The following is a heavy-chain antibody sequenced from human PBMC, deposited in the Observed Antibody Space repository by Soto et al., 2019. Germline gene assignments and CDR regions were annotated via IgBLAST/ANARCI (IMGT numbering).Heavy chain of an antibody. CDR1: GFTFSSYA. J-gene: IGHJ4*02. Sequence: EVQVLESGGGLVQPGGSLRLSCAASGFTFSSYAMSWVRQAPGQGLEWVSAVSGSGSNQYYADSVKGRFTISRDNSKNTLYLQIMRLNAEDTALYYWAKTASMTSRDDCDHWGQRTLVSVCS. D-gene: IGHD4-17*01. CDR2: VSGSGSNQ. V-gene: IGHV3-23*01. CDR3: AKTASMTSRDDCDH.